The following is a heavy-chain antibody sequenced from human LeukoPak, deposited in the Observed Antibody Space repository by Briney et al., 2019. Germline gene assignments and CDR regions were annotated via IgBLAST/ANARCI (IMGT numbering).Heavy chain of an antibody. CDR2: ISSGSGTT. CDR1: GFTFSRYS. Sequence: GGSLRLSCAASGFTFSRYSMNWVRQAPGKGLEWVSYISSGSGTTYYADSVKGRFTISRDNAKNSLYLQMNSLRDEDTAVYYCARDRYLDYWGQGTLVAVSS. V-gene: IGHV3-48*02. J-gene: IGHJ4*02. CDR3: ARDRYLDY.